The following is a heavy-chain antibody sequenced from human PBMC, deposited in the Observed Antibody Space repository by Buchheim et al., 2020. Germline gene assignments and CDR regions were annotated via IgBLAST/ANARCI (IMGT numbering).Heavy chain of an antibody. Sequence: QVQLQESGPGLVKPSQTLSLTCTVSGASIRSGGYYWSWIRQHPGKGLEWIGFIYYSGITYYNPSLKSRVIISLDTSKNQFSLKLSSVTAADTAIYYCARGTVTNHVATLSDYWGQGTL. CDR1: GASIRSGGYY. CDR3: ARGTVTNHVATLSDY. D-gene: IGHD4-11*01. V-gene: IGHV4-31*03. J-gene: IGHJ4*02. CDR2: IYYSGIT.